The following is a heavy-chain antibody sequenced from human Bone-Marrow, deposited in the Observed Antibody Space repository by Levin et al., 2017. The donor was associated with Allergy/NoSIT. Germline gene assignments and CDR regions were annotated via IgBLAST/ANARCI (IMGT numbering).Heavy chain of an antibody. CDR2: INHSGST. Sequence: SETLSLTCAVYGGSFSGYYWSWIRQPPGKGLEWIGEINHSGSTNYNPSLKSRVTISVDTSKNQFSLKLSSVTAADTAVYYCASSPRSYYYGMDVWGQGTTVTVSS. J-gene: IGHJ6*02. V-gene: IGHV4-34*01. CDR3: ASSPRSYYYGMDV. CDR1: GGSFSGYY.